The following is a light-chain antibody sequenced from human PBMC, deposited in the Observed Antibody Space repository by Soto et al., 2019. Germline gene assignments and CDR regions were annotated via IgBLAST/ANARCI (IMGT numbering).Light chain of an antibody. CDR3: CSYAGASLWV. J-gene: IGLJ3*02. CDR1: SSDVGVYNY. V-gene: IGLV2-11*01. Sequence: QSALTQPRSVSGSPGQSVTISCTGTSSDVGVYNYVSWYQPHQGKAPQLVIYDVIKRPSGVPYRFSGSKSGNTASLTISGLQAEEEADYYCCSYAGASLWVVGGGTKLTVL. CDR2: DVI.